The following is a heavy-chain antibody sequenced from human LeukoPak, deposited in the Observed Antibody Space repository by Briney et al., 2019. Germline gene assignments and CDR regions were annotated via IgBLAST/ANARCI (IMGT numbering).Heavy chain of an antibody. V-gene: IGHV3-73*01. D-gene: IGHD4-17*01. CDR2: IRSKSNRYAT. J-gene: IGHJ4*02. CDR3: SSHDYGDSWYFDH. CDR1: GFTFSGSA. Sequence: PGGSLKLSCAASGFTFSGSAMHWARQAPGKGLEWVGRIRSKSNRYATTYAASVKGRFTISRDDSKNTAYLQMNSLKSEDTAVYYCSSHDYGDSWYFDHLGQGTLVTVSS.